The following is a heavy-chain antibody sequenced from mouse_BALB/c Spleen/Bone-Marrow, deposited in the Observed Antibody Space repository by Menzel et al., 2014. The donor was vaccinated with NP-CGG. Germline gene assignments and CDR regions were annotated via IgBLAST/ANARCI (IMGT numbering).Heavy chain of an antibody. CDR1: GFPFTTYW. D-gene: IGHD2-14*01. Sequence: VQLQQSGAELAKPGASVKMSCKASGFPFTTYWMHWFKQRPGQGLEWIGYIDPSTGHTEYNQNFKDKATLTADKSSSTAYMQLSSLTSEDSAVYCCARPCRYDKGFAYWGQGTLVTVSA. V-gene: IGHV1-7*01. CDR3: ARPCRYDKGFAY. J-gene: IGHJ3*01. CDR2: IDPSTGHT.